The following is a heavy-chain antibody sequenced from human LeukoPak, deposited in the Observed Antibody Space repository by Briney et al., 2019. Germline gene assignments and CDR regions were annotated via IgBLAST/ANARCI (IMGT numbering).Heavy chain of an antibody. V-gene: IGHV3-23*01. CDR2: ISTSGNST. J-gene: IGHJ3*02. D-gene: IGHD3-16*01. CDR1: GFIFSSYA. CDR3: ARRSADAFDI. Sequence: GVLRLSCAASGFIFSSYAMSWVRQAPGKGLVWVSAISTSGNSTYYADSVKGRFTISRDNSKNTMYLQMNSLRAEDTAIYYCARRSADAFDIWGQGTMVTVSS.